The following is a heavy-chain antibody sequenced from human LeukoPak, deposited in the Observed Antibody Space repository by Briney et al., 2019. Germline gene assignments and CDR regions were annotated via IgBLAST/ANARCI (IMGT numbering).Heavy chain of an antibody. CDR2: ISSSSSTI. J-gene: IGHJ4*02. V-gene: IGHV3-48*01. D-gene: IGHD2-2*01. Sequence: GGSLRLSCAASGFTFSSYSMNWVRQAPGKGLEWVSYISSSSSTIYYADSVKGRFTISRDNAKNSLYLQMNSLRSEDTAVYYCATYSIGEVVPAAPYFDYWGQGTLVTVSS. CDR3: ATYSIGEVVPAAPYFDY. CDR1: GFTFSSYS.